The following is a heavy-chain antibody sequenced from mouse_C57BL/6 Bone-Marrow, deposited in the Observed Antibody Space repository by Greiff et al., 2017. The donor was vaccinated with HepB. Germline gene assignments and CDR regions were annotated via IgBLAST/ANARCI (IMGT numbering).Heavy chain of an antibody. D-gene: IGHD2-5*01. J-gene: IGHJ4*01. CDR1: GFTFSSFG. CDR2: ISSGSNTI. CDR3: GRYTPSNYGAMDY. Sequence: EVNVVESGGGLVQPGGSRKLSCAASGFTFSSFGMHWVRQAPEKGLEWVAYISSGSNTIYYADTVKGRFTISRDKPKNTLFLQMTSLRSEDTAMYYCGRYTPSNYGAMDYWGQGSSVTVSS. V-gene: IGHV5-17*02.